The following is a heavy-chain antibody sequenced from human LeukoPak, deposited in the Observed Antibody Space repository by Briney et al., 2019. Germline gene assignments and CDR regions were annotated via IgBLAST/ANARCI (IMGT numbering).Heavy chain of an antibody. J-gene: IGHJ3*02. CDR1: GGSISSYY. CDR3: ARGGSGISNAFDI. V-gene: IGHV4-59*01. Sequence: TSETLSLTCSVSGGSISSYYWSWIRQPPGKGLEWIGYLYYSGSTNSNPSLKSRVTMSVDTSKNQFSLKLRSVTAADTAVYYCARGGSGISNAFDIWGQGTMVTVSS. CDR2: LYYSGST. D-gene: IGHD3-10*01.